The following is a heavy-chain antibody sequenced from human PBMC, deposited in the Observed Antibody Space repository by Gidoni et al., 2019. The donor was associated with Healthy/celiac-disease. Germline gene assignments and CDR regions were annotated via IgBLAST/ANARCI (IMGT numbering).Heavy chain of an antibody. V-gene: IGHV3-30*18. CDR1: GFTFGSYG. J-gene: IGHJ4*02. D-gene: IGHD5-18*01. CDR2: ISYDGSNK. CDR3: AKEGREYSYGPYDY. Sequence: QVQLVESGGGVVQPGRSLRLSCAASGFTFGSYGMHWVRQAPGKGLGWVAVISYDGSNKYYADSVKGRFTISRDNSKNTLYLQMNSLRAEDTAVYYCAKEGREYSYGPYDYWGQGTLVTVSS.